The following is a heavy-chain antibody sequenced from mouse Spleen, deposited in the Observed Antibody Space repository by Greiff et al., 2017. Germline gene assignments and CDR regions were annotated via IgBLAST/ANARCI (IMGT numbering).Heavy chain of an antibody. CDR1: GYTFTDYY. Sequence: VQLKQSGPELVKPGASVKISCKASGYTFTDYYMNWVKQSHGKSLEWIGDINPNNGGTSYNQKFKGKATLTVDKSSSTAYMELRSLTSEDSAVYYCARRDASYYFDYWGQGTTLTVSS. CDR3: ARRDASYYFDY. CDR2: INPNNGGT. D-gene: IGHD3-3*01. V-gene: IGHV1-26*01. J-gene: IGHJ2*01.